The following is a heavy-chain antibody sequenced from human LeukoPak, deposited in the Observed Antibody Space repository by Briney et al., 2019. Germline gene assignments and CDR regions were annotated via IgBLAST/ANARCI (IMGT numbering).Heavy chain of an antibody. CDR1: GGSIRN. J-gene: IGHJ1*01. D-gene: IGHD3-9*01. V-gene: IGHV4-59*01. Sequence: SETLSLTCTVSGGSIRNWSWIRQPPGKGLEWIGYIYYSGSTNYNPSLKSRVTISVDTSKNQFSLKLSSVTAADTAVYYCARAEWYYDILTGYYTRAEYFQHWGQGTLVTVSS. CDR2: IYYSGST. CDR3: ARAEWYYDILTGYYTRAEYFQH.